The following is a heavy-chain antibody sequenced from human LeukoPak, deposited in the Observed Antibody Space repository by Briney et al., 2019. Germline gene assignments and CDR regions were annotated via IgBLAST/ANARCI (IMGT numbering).Heavy chain of an antibody. J-gene: IGHJ5*02. Sequence: ASVKVSCKASGYTFTSYGISWVRQAPGQGLEWMGWINAGNGNTKYSQKFQGRVTITRDTSASTAYMELSSLRSEDTAVYYCARVGRAGYGWFDPWGQGTLITVSS. D-gene: IGHD3-9*01. CDR2: INAGNGNT. CDR3: ARVGRAGYGWFDP. CDR1: GYTFTSYG. V-gene: IGHV1-3*01.